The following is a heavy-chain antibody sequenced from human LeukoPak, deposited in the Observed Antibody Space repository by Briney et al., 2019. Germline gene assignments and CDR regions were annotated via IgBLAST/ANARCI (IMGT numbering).Heavy chain of an antibody. D-gene: IGHD2-2*01. Sequence: KPSETLSLTCTVSGGSISSSSYYWGWIRQPPGKGLEWIGSIYYSGSTYYNPSLKSRVTISVDTSKNQFSLKLSSVTAADTAVYYCARGSYCSSTSCYRVDPWGQGTLVTVSS. V-gene: IGHV4-39*01. CDR3: ARGSYCSSTSCYRVDP. CDR2: IYYSGST. J-gene: IGHJ5*02. CDR1: GGSISSSSYY.